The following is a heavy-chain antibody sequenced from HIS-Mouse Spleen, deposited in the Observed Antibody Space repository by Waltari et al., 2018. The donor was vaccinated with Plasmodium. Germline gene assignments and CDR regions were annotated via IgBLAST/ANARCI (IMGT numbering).Heavy chain of an antibody. CDR2: IGTAGDT. Sequence: EVQLVESGGGLVQHGGSLRLSCAASGFTFSSYDMHWVRQAKGKGLEWVSAIGTAGDTYYPGSVKGRFTISRENAKNSLYLQMNSLRAGDTAVYYCARGRWNHAFDIWGQGTMVTVSS. CDR3: ARGRWNHAFDI. D-gene: IGHD1-1*01. J-gene: IGHJ3*02. V-gene: IGHV3-13*01. CDR1: GFTFSSYD.